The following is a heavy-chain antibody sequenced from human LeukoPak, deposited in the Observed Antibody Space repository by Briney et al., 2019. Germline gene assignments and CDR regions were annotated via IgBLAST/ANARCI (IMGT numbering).Heavy chain of an antibody. V-gene: IGHV3-33*01. CDR1: GFTFSSYG. Sequence: GGSLRLSCAASGFTFSSYGMHWVRQAPGKGLEWVAVIWDDGSNKYYADSVKGRFTISRDNSKNTLYLQMNSLRAEDTAVYYCARVQESRVVVPAAIDYWGQGTLVTVSS. CDR2: IWDDGSNK. CDR3: ARVQESRVVVPAAIDY. D-gene: IGHD2-2*01. J-gene: IGHJ4*02.